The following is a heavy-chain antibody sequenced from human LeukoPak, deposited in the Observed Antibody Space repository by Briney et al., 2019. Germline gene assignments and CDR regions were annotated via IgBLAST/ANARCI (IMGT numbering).Heavy chain of an antibody. Sequence: ASVKVSCKASGYTFTSYGISWVRQAPGQGLEWMGWISAYNGNTNYAQELQGRVTMTTDTSTSTAYMELRSLRSDDTAVYYCARDPTYYCTGGVCGGLDYWGQGTLVTVSS. CDR3: ARDPTYYCTGGVCGGLDY. D-gene: IGHD2-8*02. CDR1: GYTFTSYG. V-gene: IGHV1-18*01. CDR2: ISAYNGNT. J-gene: IGHJ4*02.